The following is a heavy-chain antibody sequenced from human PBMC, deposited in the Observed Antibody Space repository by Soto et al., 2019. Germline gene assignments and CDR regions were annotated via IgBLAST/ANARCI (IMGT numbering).Heavy chain of an antibody. CDR2: IYYSGVT. Sequence: QVQLKESGPGLVKPSQTLSLTCTVSGDSITSGGYYWNWIHQHTGPGLEWIGYIYYSGVTYYNPSLKRRVTISVDTSKNQVSLKLSSVTDADTAVYYFARDLRGRGSVLFDPWCQGTLVTVSS. V-gene: IGHV4-31*03. CDR3: ARDLRGRGSVLFDP. J-gene: IGHJ5*02. D-gene: IGHD3-10*01. CDR1: GDSITSGGYY.